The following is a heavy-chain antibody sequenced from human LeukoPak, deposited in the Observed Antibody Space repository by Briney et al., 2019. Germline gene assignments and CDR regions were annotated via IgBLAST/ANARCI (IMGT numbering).Heavy chain of an antibody. V-gene: IGHV1-18*01. D-gene: IGHD4-17*01. CDR1: GYTFTSYG. Sequence: ASVKVSCKASGYTFTSYGISWVRQPPGQGLEWMGWIITYNGNTNYAQKFQGRVTMSTDTSTNTAYMELRGLRSDDTAVYYCAKTTVTSEDYYYYYMDVWGKGTTVTVSS. CDR3: AKTTVTSEDYYYYYMDV. J-gene: IGHJ6*03. CDR2: IITYNGNT.